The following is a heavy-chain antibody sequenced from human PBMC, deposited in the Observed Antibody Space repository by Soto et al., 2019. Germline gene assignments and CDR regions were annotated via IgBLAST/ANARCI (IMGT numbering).Heavy chain of an antibody. J-gene: IGHJ6*02. Sequence: GGSLRLSCAASGFTFSSYAMSWVRQAPGKGLEWVSAISGSGGSTYYADSVKGRFTISRDNSKNTLYLQMNSLRAEDTAVYYCAKELARTAYYYYYGMDVWGQGTTVTVSS. CDR2: ISGSGGST. CDR3: AKELARTAYYYYYGMDV. V-gene: IGHV3-23*01. CDR1: GFTFSSYA. D-gene: IGHD2-21*02.